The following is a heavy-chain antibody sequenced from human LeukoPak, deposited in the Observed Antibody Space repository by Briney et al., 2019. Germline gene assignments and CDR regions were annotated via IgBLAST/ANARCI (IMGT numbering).Heavy chain of an antibody. Sequence: GGPLRLSCAASGFTFSSYGMHWVRQAPGKGLEWVAFIRYDGSNKYYADSVKGRFTISRDNSKNTLYLQMNSLRAEDTAVYYCANKARSMVRGVIITQDYYYYYMDVWGKGTTVTISS. D-gene: IGHD3-10*01. V-gene: IGHV3-30*02. J-gene: IGHJ6*03. CDR3: ANKARSMVRGVIITQDYYYYYMDV. CDR1: GFTFSSYG. CDR2: IRYDGSNK.